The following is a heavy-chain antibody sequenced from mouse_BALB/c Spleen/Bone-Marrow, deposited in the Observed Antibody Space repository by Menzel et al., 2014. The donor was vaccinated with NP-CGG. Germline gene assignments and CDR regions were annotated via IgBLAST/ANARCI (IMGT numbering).Heavy chain of an antibody. J-gene: IGHJ2*01. CDR3: ARHGITRLLDY. CDR1: GFTFSSHA. Sequence: DVKLVESEGGLVKPGGSLKLSCAASGFTFSSHAMSWVRQTPEKGLEWVATISSGGSYTYYPDSVKGRFTISRDNAKNTLYLQMSSLRSEDTAMYYCARHGITRLLDYWGQGTTLTVSS. CDR2: ISSGGSYT. V-gene: IGHV5-9-3*01. D-gene: IGHD2-4*01.